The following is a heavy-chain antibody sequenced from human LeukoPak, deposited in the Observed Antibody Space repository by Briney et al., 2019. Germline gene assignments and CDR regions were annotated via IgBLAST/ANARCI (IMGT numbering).Heavy chain of an antibody. CDR1: GFTFSSYA. J-gene: IGHJ4*02. CDR2: ISGDGVSA. CDR3: AKGSGYYFDY. V-gene: IGHV3-23*01. Sequence: GGSLRLSCAASGFTFSSYAMRWVRQAPGKGLQWVSAISGDGVSAFYADSVKGRFTISRDNSKNTLYLQMNSLRAEDTAVYYCAKGSGYYFDYWGQGTLVTVSS. D-gene: IGHD6-19*01.